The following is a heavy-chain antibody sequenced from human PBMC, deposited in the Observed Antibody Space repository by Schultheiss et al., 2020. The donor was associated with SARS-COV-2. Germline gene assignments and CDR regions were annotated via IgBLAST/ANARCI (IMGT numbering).Heavy chain of an antibody. J-gene: IGHJ4*02. CDR2: IKSKTDGGTT. D-gene: IGHD4-11*01. CDR1: GFTFSNAW. V-gene: IGHV3-15*07. CDR3: TTLTTVTTQGSY. Sequence: GGSLRLSCAASGFTFSNAWMNWVRQAPGKGLEWVGRIKSKTDGGTTDYAAPVKGRFTISRDDTKNTLYLQMNSLKTEDTAVYYCTTLTTVTTQGSYWGQGTLVTVSS.